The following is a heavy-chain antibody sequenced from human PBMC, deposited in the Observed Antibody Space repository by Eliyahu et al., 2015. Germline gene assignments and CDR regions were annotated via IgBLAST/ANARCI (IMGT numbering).Heavy chain of an antibody. D-gene: IGHD4-17*01. CDR1: GGSISTSGHY. Sequence: QLLLQESGPRLVKPSETLSLTCTVSGGSISTSGHYWGWVRQTPGQGLEWLGSIHYSGSTYENPSLKSRVTLSADTPKNQVSLRMTSVTAADTAVYFCVRQDYGDAILDQWGQGTLVTVSS. J-gene: IGHJ4*02. V-gene: IGHV4-39*01. CDR3: VRQDYGDAILDQ. CDR2: IHYSGST.